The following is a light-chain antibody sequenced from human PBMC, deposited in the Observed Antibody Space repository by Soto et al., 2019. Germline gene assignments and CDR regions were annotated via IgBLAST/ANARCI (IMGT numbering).Light chain of an antibody. CDR3: QQYGSSPTT. CDR1: QSVSSSY. CDR2: GAS. V-gene: IGKV3-20*01. J-gene: IGKJ1*01. Sequence: ELVMTHSPDTLSFSPGARATLSSRASQSVSSSYLAWYQQKPGQAPRRLIFGASFRATGIPDRFSGSGSGTDFTLTISRLEPEDFAVYYCQQYGSSPTTFGQGTKVDI.